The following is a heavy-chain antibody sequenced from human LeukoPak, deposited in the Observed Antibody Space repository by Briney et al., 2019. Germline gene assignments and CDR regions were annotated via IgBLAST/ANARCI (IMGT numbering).Heavy chain of an antibody. CDR1: GGSISSGGYY. D-gene: IGHD3-10*01. CDR3: ARGNDFGDMDV. V-gene: IGHV4-30-4*08. J-gene: IGHJ6*03. CDR2: IYYSGST. Sequence: PSETLSLTCTVSGGSISSGGYYWSWIRQHPGKGLEWIGYIYYSGSTYYNPSLKSRVTISVDTSKNQFSLKLSSVTAADTAVYYCARGNDFGDMDVWGKGTTVTVSS.